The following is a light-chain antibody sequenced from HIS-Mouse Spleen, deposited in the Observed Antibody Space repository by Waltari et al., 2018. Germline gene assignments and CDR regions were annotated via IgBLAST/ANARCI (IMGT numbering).Light chain of an antibody. Sequence: SYELTQPPSVSVSPGQTARITCSGDAFPKKYAYWYQQKSGQAPVLVSYEDSKRPSGIPEGFSGSRSGTMATLTISGAQVEDEADYYCYSTDSSGNHRVFGGGTKLTVL. J-gene: IGLJ2*01. CDR1: AFPKKY. V-gene: IGLV3-10*01. CDR2: EDS. CDR3: YSTDSSGNHRV.